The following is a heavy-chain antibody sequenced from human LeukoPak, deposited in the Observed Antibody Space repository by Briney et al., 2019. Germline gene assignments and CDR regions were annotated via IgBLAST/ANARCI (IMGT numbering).Heavy chain of an antibody. D-gene: IGHD3-10*01. V-gene: IGHV3-30*02. CDR1: GSTFSSYG. CDR2: IRSDGSNK. CDR3: AKDYSKTSYYGSGTYYRPNWFDP. Sequence: GGSLRLSCAASGSTFSSYGMHWVRQAPGTGLEWVAFIRSDGSNKNYADSVKGRFTISRDNSKNTLYLQMNSLRPDDTAVYYCAKDYSKTSYYGSGTYYRPNWFDPWGQGTLVTVSS. J-gene: IGHJ5*02.